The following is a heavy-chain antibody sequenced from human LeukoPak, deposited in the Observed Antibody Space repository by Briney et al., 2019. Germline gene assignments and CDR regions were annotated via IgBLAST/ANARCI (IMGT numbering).Heavy chain of an antibody. CDR1: GGSISSGGYS. CDR2: IYHSGST. D-gene: IGHD2-15*01. J-gene: IGHJ4*02. Sequence: SETLPLTCAVSGGSISSGGYSWSWIRQPPGKGLEWIGYIYHSGSTYYNPSLKSRVTISVDRSKNQFSLKLSSVTAADTAVYYCASQDGHFDYWGQGTLVTVSS. V-gene: IGHV4-30-2*01. CDR3: ASQDGHFDY.